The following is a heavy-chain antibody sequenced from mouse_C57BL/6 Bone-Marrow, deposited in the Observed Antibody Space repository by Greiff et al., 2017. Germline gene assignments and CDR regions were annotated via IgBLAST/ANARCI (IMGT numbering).Heavy chain of an antibody. CDR2: IDPSDSYT. V-gene: IGHV1-50*01. CDR1: GYTFTSYW. CDR3: ARAFITTVVDAMDY. J-gene: IGHJ4*01. Sequence: QVQLKESGAELVKPGASVKLSCKASGYTFTSYWMQWVNQRPGQGLEWIGEIDPSDSYTNYNQKFKGKATLTVDTSSSTAYMQLSSLTSEDSAVYYCARAFITTVVDAMDYWGQGTSVTVSS. D-gene: IGHD1-1*01.